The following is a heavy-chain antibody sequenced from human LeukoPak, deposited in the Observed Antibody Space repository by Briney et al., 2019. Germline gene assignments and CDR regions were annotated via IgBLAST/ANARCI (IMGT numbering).Heavy chain of an antibody. J-gene: IGHJ6*02. CDR2: ISGSTNTP. Sequence: GGSLRLSCAASGFTFSSCARTWVRQAPVLGLEWISAISGSTNTPDYADSVKGRFTISRDNSKNTLYLQMISLRADDTAVYYCAKSGEVLRTTYYGMDVWGQGTTVTVSS. V-gene: IGHV3-23*01. CDR3: AKSGEVLRTTYYGMDV. CDR1: GFTFSSCA. D-gene: IGHD2/OR15-2a*01.